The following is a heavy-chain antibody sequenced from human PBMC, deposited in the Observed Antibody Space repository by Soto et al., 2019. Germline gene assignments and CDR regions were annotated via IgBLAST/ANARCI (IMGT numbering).Heavy chain of an antibody. Sequence: GASVKVSCKVSGYTLTELSMHWVRQAPGKGLEWMGGFDPEDGETIYAQKFQGRVTMTEDTSTDTAYMELSSLRSEDTAVYYCATALHCSGGSCYLNFDYWGQGTLVTAPQ. CDR2: FDPEDGET. CDR3: ATALHCSGGSCYLNFDY. CDR1: GYTLTELS. J-gene: IGHJ4*02. D-gene: IGHD2-15*01. V-gene: IGHV1-24*01.